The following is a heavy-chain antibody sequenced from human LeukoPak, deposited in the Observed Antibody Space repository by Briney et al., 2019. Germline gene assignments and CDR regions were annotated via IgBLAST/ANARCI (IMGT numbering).Heavy chain of an antibody. CDR3: ARGHYGMDV. Sequence: GGSLRLSCAVSVFKFKNYWMTWVRQAPGKGLEWVTTIKPDGNEKYYVDSVKGRFTIARDNAKNSLYLQMNSLRVEDTSVYYCARGHYGMDVWGQGATVTVSS. CDR2: IKPDGNEK. J-gene: IGHJ6*02. V-gene: IGHV3-7*01. CDR1: VFKFKNYW.